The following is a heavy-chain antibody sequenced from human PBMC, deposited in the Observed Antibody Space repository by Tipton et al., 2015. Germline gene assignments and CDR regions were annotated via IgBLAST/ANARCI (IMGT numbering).Heavy chain of an antibody. CDR3: ARDLEYGMDV. CDR1: GGSVTSGSYY. CDR2: ISYTDGA. D-gene: IGHD5-24*01. V-gene: IGHV4-61*01. Sequence: TLSLTCTVSGGSVTSGSYYWSWIRQPPGKGLEWIGYISYTDGAHYNPALKSRVTISVDTSKNQFSLTLNSVAAADTAVYYCARDLEYGMDVWGHGTTVTVSS. J-gene: IGHJ6*02.